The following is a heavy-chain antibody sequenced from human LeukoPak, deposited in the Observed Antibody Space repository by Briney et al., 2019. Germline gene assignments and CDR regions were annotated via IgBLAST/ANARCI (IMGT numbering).Heavy chain of an antibody. CDR3: ARLSQTPDYYSNGGYYYLGY. Sequence: ASLTFSCKASRYTFTSYGINWEREAPRNRIEWMGWMNPNTGRTGFAQKFQGRLTMTRDASISTAYMELSSLRSEDTAVYYCARLSQTPDYYSNGGYYYLGYWGQGTPVTVSS. CDR1: RYTFTSYG. J-gene: IGHJ4*02. CDR2: MNPNTGRT. D-gene: IGHD3-22*01. V-gene: IGHV1-8*01.